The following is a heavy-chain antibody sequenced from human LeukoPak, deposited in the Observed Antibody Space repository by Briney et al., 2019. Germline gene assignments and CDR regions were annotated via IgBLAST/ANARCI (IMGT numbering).Heavy chain of an antibody. CDR1: GFTFSSYG. J-gene: IGHJ4*02. D-gene: IGHD5-18*01. CDR3: AKEAYSYGVCFDY. CDR2: IWYDGSNK. Sequence: GGSLRLSCAASGFTFSSYGMHWVRQAPGKGLEWVAVIWYDGSNKYYADSVKGRFTISRDNSKNTLYLQMNSLRAEDTAVYYCAKEAYSYGVCFDYWGQGTLVTVSS. V-gene: IGHV3-33*06.